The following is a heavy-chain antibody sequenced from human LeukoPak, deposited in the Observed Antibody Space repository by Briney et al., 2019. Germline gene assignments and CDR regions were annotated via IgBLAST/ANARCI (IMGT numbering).Heavy chain of an antibody. J-gene: IGHJ4*02. D-gene: IGHD3-3*01. CDR3: ARERMAIFGVVIIPHYYFDY. Sequence: ASVKVSCKASGGTFSSYAISWVRQAPGQGLEWMGGIIPIFGTANYAQKFQGRVTITADESTSTAYMELSSLRSEDTAVYYCARERMAIFGVVIIPHYYFDYWGQGTLVTVS. CDR2: IIPIFGTA. V-gene: IGHV1-69*13. CDR1: GGTFSSYA.